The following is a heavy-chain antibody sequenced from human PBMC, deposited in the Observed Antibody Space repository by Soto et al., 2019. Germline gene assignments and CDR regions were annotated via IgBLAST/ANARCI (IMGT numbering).Heavy chain of an antibody. CDR2: ISSSSSTK. CDR1: GFNFSSYS. Sequence: GGSQRLSYAASGFNFSSYSMNWVRQAPGKGLEWVSYISSSSSTKFYADSVKGRFTISRDNARNSLYLQMNSLRAEDTAVYYCARDIDGGGQGTLVTVSS. J-gene: IGHJ4*02. V-gene: IGHV3-48*01. CDR3: ARDIDG. D-gene: IGHD2-15*01.